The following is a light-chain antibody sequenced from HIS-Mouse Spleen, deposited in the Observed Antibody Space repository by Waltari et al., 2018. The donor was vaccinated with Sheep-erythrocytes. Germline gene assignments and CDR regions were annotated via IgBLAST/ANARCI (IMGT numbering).Light chain of an antibody. CDR1: KLGDKY. CDR2: QDS. Sequence: SYELTQPPSVSVSPGQTASLTCSGDKLGDKYACWYKQKPGQSPVLVIYQDSKRPSGIPERFSGSNSGNTATLTISGTQAMDEADYYCQAWDSSTAWVFGGGTKLTVL. V-gene: IGLV3-1*01. CDR3: QAWDSSTAWV. J-gene: IGLJ3*02.